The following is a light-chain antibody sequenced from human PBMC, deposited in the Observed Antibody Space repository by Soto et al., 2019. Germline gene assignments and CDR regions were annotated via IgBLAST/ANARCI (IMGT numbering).Light chain of an antibody. Sequence: IQLTQSPSSLSASVGDRVTVTCRASQSINIYLNWYQQKPGKAPTLLIYGASTLQGGVPSRFSGGGSRTDFTLTISSLQTEGFATYYCQQSYRSPYTFGQGTKLEI. V-gene: IGKV1-39*01. J-gene: IGKJ2*01. CDR2: GAS. CDR1: QSINIY. CDR3: QQSYRSPYT.